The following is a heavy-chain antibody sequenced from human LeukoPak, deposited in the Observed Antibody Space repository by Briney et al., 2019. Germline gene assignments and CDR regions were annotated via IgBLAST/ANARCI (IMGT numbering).Heavy chain of an antibody. D-gene: IGHD3-3*01. V-gene: IGHV4-59*01. J-gene: IGHJ4*02. CDR1: GGSISSYY. CDR2: IYYSGST. Sequence: KTSETLSLTCTVSGGSISSYYWSWIRQPPGKGLEWIGYIYYSGSTNYNPSLKSRVTISVDTSKNQFFLKLSSVTAADTAVYYCAREAQWSGYPYYFDYWGQGTLVTVSS. CDR3: AREAQWSGYPYYFDY.